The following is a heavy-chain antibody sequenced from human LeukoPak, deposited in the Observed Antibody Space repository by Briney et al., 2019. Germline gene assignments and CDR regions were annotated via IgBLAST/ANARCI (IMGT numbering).Heavy chain of an antibody. D-gene: IGHD3-22*01. CDR1: GYTFTSYG. CDR2: ISAYNGNT. J-gene: IGHJ4*02. CDR3: ARPFQMYYYDSSGYSYFDY. Sequence: ASVKVPCKASGYTFTSYGISWVRQAPGQGLEWMGWISAYNGNTNYAQKLQGRVTMTTDTSTSTAYMELRSLRSDDTAVYYCARPFQMYYYDSSGYSYFDYWGQGTLVTVSS. V-gene: IGHV1-18*01.